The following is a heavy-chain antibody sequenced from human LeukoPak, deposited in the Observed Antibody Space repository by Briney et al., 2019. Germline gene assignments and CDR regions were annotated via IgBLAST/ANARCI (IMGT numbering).Heavy chain of an antibody. Sequence: SQTLSLPCTVSGGSISSGGYYWSWIRQHPGKGLEWIGYIYYSGSTYYNPSLKSRVTISVDTSKNQFSLKLSSVTAADTAVYYCARDYGRAYCYYGMDVWGQGTTVTVSS. CDR1: GGSISSGGYY. CDR3: ARDYGRAYCYYGMDV. CDR2: IYYSGST. V-gene: IGHV4-31*03. D-gene: IGHD4-17*01. J-gene: IGHJ6*02.